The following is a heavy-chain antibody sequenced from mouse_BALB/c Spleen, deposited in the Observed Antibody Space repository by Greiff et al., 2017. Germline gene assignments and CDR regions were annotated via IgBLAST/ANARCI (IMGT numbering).Heavy chain of an antibody. CDR1: GFTFSSYA. CDR2: ISSGGST. CDR3: ARGGMITPFDY. J-gene: IGHJ2*01. V-gene: IGHV5-6-5*01. Sequence: EVQGVESGGGLVKPGGSLKLSCAASGFTFSSYAMSWVRQTPEKRLEWVASISSGGSTYYPDSVKGRFTISRDNARNILYLQMSSLRSEDTAMYYCARGGMITPFDYWGQGTTLTVSS. D-gene: IGHD2-4*01.